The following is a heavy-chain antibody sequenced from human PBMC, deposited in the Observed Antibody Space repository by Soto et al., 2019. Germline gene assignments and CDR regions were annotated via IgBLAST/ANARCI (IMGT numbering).Heavy chain of an antibody. CDR2: ISGSDGKT. CDR1: GFSFGSYA. V-gene: IGHV3-23*01. Sequence: QPGGSLRLSCAASGFSFGSYALSWVRQAPGKGLEWVSTISGSDGKTFYADSVKGRFSISRDTSQSTLYLQMNSLRADDTAMYYCARRSYLDYWGQGTRVTVSS. D-gene: IGHD3-10*01. J-gene: IGHJ4*02. CDR3: ARRSYLDY.